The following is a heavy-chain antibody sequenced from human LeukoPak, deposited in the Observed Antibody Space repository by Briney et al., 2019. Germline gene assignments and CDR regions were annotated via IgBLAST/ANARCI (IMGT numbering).Heavy chain of an antibody. CDR2: IIPIFGTA. CDR3: ARYRYYYGSGSYYWFDP. V-gene: IGHV1-69*13. D-gene: IGHD3-10*01. CDR1: GGTFSSYA. Sequence: ASVKVSCKASGGTFSSYAISWVRQAPGQGLEWMGGIIPIFGTANYAQKFQGRVTITADESTSTAHMELSSLRSEDTAVYYCARYRYYYGSGSYYWFDPWGQGTLVTVSS. J-gene: IGHJ5*02.